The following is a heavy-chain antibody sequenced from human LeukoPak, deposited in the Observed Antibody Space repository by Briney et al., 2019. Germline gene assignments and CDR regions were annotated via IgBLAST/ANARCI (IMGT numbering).Heavy chain of an antibody. CDR2: INHSGST. Sequence: SETLSLTCAVYGGSFSGYYWSWIRQPPGKGLEWIGEINHSGSTNYNPSLKSRVTISVDTSKNQFSLKLSSVTAADTAVYYCARHRRWYSSNFEYWGQGTLVTVSS. CDR3: ARHRRWYSSNFEY. J-gene: IGHJ4*02. V-gene: IGHV4-34*01. D-gene: IGHD6-19*01. CDR1: GGSFSGYY.